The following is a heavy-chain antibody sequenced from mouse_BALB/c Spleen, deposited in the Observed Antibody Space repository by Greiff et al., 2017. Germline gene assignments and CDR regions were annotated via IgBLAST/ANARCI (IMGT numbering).Heavy chain of an antibody. J-gene: IGHJ2*01. CDR2: ISSGSSTI. V-gene: IGHV5-17*02. CDR3: ARGLRLPYYFDY. D-gene: IGHD1-2*01. Sequence: EVQLQESGGGLVQPGGSRKLSCAASGFTFSSFGMHWVRQAPEKGLEWVAYISSGSSTIYYADTVKGRFTISRDNPKNTLFLQMTSLRSEDTAMYYCARGLRLPYYFDYWGQGTTLTVSS. CDR1: GFTFSSFG.